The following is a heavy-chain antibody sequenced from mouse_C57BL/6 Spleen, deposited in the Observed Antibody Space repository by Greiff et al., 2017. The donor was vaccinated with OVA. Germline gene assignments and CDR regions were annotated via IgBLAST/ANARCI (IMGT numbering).Heavy chain of an antibody. CDR3: AQIYYDYDEFAY. CDR2: IYPGDGDT. Sequence: QVQLQQSGPELVKPGASVKISCKASGYAFSSSWMNWVKQRPGKGLEWIGRIYPGDGDTNYNGKFKGKATLTADKSSSTAYMQLSSLTSEDSAVYFGAQIYYDYDEFAYWGQGTLVTVSA. V-gene: IGHV1-82*01. D-gene: IGHD2-4*01. J-gene: IGHJ3*01. CDR1: GYAFSSSW.